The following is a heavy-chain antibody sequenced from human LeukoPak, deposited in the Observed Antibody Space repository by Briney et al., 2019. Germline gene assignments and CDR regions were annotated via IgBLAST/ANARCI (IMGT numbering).Heavy chain of an antibody. V-gene: IGHV3-30-3*01. J-gene: IGHJ4*02. CDR3: ARGPGIVEASLDY. CDR2: MSDDGSNT. Sequence: PGGSLRLSCAASGFPFNDHAMHWVRQAPGKGLEWVAVMSDDGSNTYYAESVKGRFTISRDNSKNTVFLQMNSLRTEDTALYYCARGPGIVEASLDYWGQGTLATVSS. D-gene: IGHD1-26*01. CDR1: GFPFNDHA.